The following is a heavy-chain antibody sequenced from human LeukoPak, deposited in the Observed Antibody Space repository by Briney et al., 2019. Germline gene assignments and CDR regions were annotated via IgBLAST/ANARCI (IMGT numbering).Heavy chain of an antibody. V-gene: IGHV3-23*01. D-gene: IGHD2-15*01. CDR1: EFTFTNYA. Sequence: GGSLRLSCAASEFTFTNYAMSWARQAPGEGLEWVSAISSSGAVTSYTNSVRGRFTISRDNSKNTVYLQMNSLPAEDTAIYYCARNRHDGARLLFDPGAQGPRVTVSS. J-gene: IGHJ5*02. CDR3: ARNRHDGARLLFDP. CDR2: ISSSGAVT.